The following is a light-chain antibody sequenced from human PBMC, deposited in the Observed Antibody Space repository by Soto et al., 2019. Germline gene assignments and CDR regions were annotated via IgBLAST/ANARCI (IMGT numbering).Light chain of an antibody. CDR1: QSISIN. J-gene: IGKJ5*01. CDR3: QQHHNWPPIT. CDR2: GAS. V-gene: IGKV3-15*01. Sequence: EIVMTQSPATLSLSPGERASLSCRASQSISINLAWYQQKPGQPPRPLISGASTRATGIPARFSGSGSGTEFTLTISSLQSEDFALYYCQQHHNWPPITFGQGTRLEIK.